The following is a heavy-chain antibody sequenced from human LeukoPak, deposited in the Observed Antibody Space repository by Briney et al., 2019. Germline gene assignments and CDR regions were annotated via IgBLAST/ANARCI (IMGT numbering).Heavy chain of an antibody. CDR3: VTGYYDILTGATRFDY. D-gene: IGHD3-9*01. V-gene: IGHV4-4*07. CDR1: GGSISSYY. CDR2: IYTSEST. J-gene: IGHJ4*02. Sequence: SETLSLTCTVSGGSISSYYWSWIRQPPGQGLVWIGRIYTSESTNYNPPLKSRGTMSVDTSKNQFSLKLSSVTAADTAVYYCVTGYYDILTGATRFDYWGQGTLVTVSS.